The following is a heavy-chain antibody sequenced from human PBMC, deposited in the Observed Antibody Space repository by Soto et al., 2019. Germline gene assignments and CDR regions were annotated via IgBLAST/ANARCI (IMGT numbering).Heavy chain of an antibody. Sequence: GGSLRLSCAASGFTFASYAMSWVRQAPGKGLEWVSTIRGSGDSAYYADSVKGRFTISRDNSRNTLYVQMNSLRADDTAVYYCAKDIDPGLAAAVYFDYWGQGTLVTVSS. CDR3: AKDIDPGLAAAVYFDY. CDR1: GFTFASYA. D-gene: IGHD6-25*01. J-gene: IGHJ4*02. V-gene: IGHV3-23*01. CDR2: IRGSGDSA.